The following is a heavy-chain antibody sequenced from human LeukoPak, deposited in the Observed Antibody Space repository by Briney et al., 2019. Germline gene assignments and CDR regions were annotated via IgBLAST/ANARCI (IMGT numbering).Heavy chain of an antibody. Sequence: SETLSLTCTVSGGSISSSSYYWGWIRQPPGKGLEWLGSIYYSGSTYYNPSLKSRVTISVDTSKNQFSLKLSSVTAADTAVYYCARHLDGVAGVYFDYWGQGTLVTVSS. V-gene: IGHV4-39*01. D-gene: IGHD6-19*01. CDR2: IYYSGST. J-gene: IGHJ4*02. CDR3: ARHLDGVAGVYFDY. CDR1: GGSISSSSYY.